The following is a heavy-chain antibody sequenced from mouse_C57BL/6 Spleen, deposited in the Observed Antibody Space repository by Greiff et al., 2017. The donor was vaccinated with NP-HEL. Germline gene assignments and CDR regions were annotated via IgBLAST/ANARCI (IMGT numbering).Heavy chain of an antibody. J-gene: IGHJ3*01. CDR3: ARGNGNPFAY. CDR2: IDPSDSYT. D-gene: IGHD2-1*01. Sequence: QVQLQQPGAELVKPGASVKLSCKASGYTFTSYWMQWVTQRPGQGLEWIGEIDPSDSYTNYNQKFKGKATLTVDTSSSTAYMQLSSLTSEDSAVYYCARGNGNPFAYWGQGTLVTVSA. V-gene: IGHV1-50*01. CDR1: GYTFTSYW.